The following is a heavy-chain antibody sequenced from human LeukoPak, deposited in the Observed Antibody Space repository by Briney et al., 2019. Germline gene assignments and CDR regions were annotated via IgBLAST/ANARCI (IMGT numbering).Heavy chain of an antibody. CDR1: GGSISSYY. D-gene: IGHD1-26*01. Sequence: PSETLSLTCTVSGGSISSYYWSWIRQPPGKGLEWIGYIYTSGSTNYNPSLESRVTISVDTSKNQFSLKLSSVTAADTAVYYCARQVGGSYYYYYYYMDVWGKGTTVTVSS. CDR3: ARQVGGSYYYYYYYMDV. J-gene: IGHJ6*03. CDR2: IYTSGST. V-gene: IGHV4-4*09.